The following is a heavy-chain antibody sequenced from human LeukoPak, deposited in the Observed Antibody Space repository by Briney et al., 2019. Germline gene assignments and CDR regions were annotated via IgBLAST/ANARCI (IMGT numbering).Heavy chain of an antibody. Sequence: GGSLRLSCAASGFTFSNYAMTWVRQAPGKGLEWVSGISDSGGSVYYADSVKGRLTISRDNSKNTVYLQMSGLRAEDTAVYYCVRTIDYYGAGSTRGYFAHWGQGTLVTVSS. J-gene: IGHJ4*02. V-gene: IGHV3-23*01. CDR2: ISDSGGSV. CDR3: VRTIDYYGAGSTRGYFAH. CDR1: GFTFSNYA. D-gene: IGHD3-10*01.